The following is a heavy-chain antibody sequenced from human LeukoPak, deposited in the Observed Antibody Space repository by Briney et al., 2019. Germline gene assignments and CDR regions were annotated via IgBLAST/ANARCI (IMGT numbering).Heavy chain of an antibody. J-gene: IGHJ4*02. CDR3: AKEEDVVVVAASDY. CDR2: IRYDGSNK. Sequence: GGSLRLSCAASGFTFSSYGMHWVRQAPGKGLEWVAFIRYDGSNKYYADSVKGRFTISRDNSKNTLYLQMNSLRAEDTAVYYCAKEEDVVVVAASDYWGQGTLVTVSS. V-gene: IGHV3-30*02. D-gene: IGHD2-15*01. CDR1: GFTFSSYG.